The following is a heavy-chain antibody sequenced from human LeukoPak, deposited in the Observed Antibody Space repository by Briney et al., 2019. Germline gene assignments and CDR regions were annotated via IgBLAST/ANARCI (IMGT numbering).Heavy chain of an antibody. D-gene: IGHD6-19*01. V-gene: IGHV4-34*01. CDR3: TRAVAGHPD. Sequence: PSETLSLTCAVSGVAFSNYYWSWVRQSPRKGLEWIGEINHSGYTNYNPSLKSRVTMSIDTSKSQFSLMLTSVTAADTAVYYCTRAVAGHPDWGQGTLATVSS. CDR1: GVAFSNYY. CDR2: INHSGYT. J-gene: IGHJ4*02.